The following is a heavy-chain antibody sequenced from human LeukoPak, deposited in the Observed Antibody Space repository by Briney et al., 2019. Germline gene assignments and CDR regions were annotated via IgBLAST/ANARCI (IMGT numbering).Heavy chain of an antibody. CDR2: MDYTGET. V-gene: IGHV4-59*05. CDR1: GGSISSYY. CDR3: VKRGTLLREGLNY. Sequence: AETLSLTCTVSGGSISSYYWSWIRQPPGKGLEWIGSMDYTGETYYSPSPQSRGTISVDTPRNQFSLHLHSMTAADTAVYYCVKRGTLLREGLNYRGQGTLVTVSS. J-gene: IGHJ4*02. D-gene: IGHD1-1*01.